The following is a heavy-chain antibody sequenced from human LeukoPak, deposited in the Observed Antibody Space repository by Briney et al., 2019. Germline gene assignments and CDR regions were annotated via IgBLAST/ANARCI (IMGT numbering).Heavy chain of an antibody. CDR1: GGSFSGYY. CDR3: ARAHRYCSGGSCSKPPGY. J-gene: IGHJ4*02. V-gene: IGHV4-34*01. D-gene: IGHD2-15*01. CDR2: INHSGST. Sequence: SETLSLTCAVHGGSFSGYYWSWIRQPPGKGLEWIGEINHSGSTNYNPSLKSRVTISVDTSKNQFSLKLSSVTAADTAAYYCARAHRYCSGGSCSKPPGYWGQGTLVTVSS.